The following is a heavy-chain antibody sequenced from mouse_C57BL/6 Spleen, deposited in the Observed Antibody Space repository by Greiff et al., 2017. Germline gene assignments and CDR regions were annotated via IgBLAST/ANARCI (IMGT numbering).Heavy chain of an antibody. CDR2: INYDGSST. D-gene: IGHD1-1*01. J-gene: IGHJ2*01. Sequence: EVHLVESEGGLVQPGRSLKLSCTASGFTFSDYYMAWVRQVPEKGLEWVANINYDGSSTYYLDSLKSRFIISRDNAKNILYLQMSSLKSEDTATYYCARVSFYYYGSSPYYFDYWGQGTTLTVSS. CDR3: ARVSFYYYGSSPYYFDY. CDR1: GFTFSDYY. V-gene: IGHV5-16*01.